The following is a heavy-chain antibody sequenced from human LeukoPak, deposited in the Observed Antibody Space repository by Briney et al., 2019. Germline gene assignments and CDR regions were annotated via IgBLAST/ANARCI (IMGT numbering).Heavy chain of an antibody. CDR1: GLPIADYA. CDR2: ISGDGVST. Sequence: GGSLRLSCVASGLPIADYAMHWVRQAPGKGLEWVSLISGDGVSTFYADSVKGRFRISRYNSKNSLYLEMNSLRTDDAAIYYCTKETGNFDYCGQGTLVAVSS. J-gene: IGHJ4*02. V-gene: IGHV3-43*02. CDR3: TKETGNFDY.